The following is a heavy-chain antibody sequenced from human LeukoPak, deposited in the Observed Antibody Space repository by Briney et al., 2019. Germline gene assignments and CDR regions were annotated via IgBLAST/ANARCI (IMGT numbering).Heavy chain of an antibody. Sequence: PGGSLRLSCVVSGFTFSSFGMSWVRQAPGKGLEWVSAISGSGGSTYYADSVKGRFTISRDNSKNALYLQMNSLRAEDTAVYYCAKYHDYGDYEPFDYWGQGTLVTVSS. D-gene: IGHD4-17*01. J-gene: IGHJ4*02. CDR2: ISGSGGST. CDR1: GFTFSSFG. V-gene: IGHV3-23*01. CDR3: AKYHDYGDYEPFDY.